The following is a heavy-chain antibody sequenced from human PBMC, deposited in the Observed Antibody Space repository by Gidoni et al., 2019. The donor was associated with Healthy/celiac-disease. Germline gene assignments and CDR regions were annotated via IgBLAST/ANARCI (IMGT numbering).Heavy chain of an antibody. CDR3: AREAPMIPRLVDY. D-gene: IGHD3-22*01. CDR2: IYDIGST. CDR1: GCSISSGGYY. J-gene: IGHJ4*02. Sequence: QVQLQESGPGLVKPSQTLSPTCTVSGCSISSGGYYWSWIRQHPGKGLEWIGYIYDIGSTYYNPSIKSRVTISVDTSKNQFSLKLSSVTAADTAVYYCAREAPMIPRLVDYWGQGTLVTVSS. V-gene: IGHV4-31*03.